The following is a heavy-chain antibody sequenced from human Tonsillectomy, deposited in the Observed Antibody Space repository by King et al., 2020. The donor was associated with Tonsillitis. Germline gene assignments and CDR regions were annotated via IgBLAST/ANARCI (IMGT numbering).Heavy chain of an antibody. Sequence: VQLVQSGAEVKKPGASVNVSCKVSGYTLTDLSMHWVRQAPRKGLEWMGGFDPEDGETIYAQRFQGRVTMTEDTSTDTAYMELSSLRSEDTAVYYCATSLRSAYSHDYWGQGTLVTVSS. CDR2: FDPEDGET. CDR1: GYTLTDLS. CDR3: ATSLRSAYSHDY. D-gene: IGHD3-3*01. J-gene: IGHJ4*02. V-gene: IGHV1-24*01.